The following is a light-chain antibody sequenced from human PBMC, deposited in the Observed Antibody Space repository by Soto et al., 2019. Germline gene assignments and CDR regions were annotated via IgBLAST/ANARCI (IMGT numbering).Light chain of an antibody. CDR2: DAS. V-gene: IGKV1-5*01. J-gene: IGKJ1*01. CDR1: QSISTW. CDR3: QQYNSYSWT. Sequence: DIQMTQSPSTLSASVGDRVTVTCRASQSISTWLAWYQQKPGKAPNLLIYDASNLESGVPSRFSGGGSGTEFTLTISSLQPDDFETYYCQQYNSYSWTFGQGTKVDIK.